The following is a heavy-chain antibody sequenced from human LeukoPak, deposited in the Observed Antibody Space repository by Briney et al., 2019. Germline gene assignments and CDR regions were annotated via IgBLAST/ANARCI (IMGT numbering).Heavy chain of an antibody. CDR3: ARIVGATSRGAFDI. CDR2: IYTSGST. Sequence: KPSETLSLTCTVSGGSISSYYWSWTRQPAGKGLEWIGRIYTSGSTNYNPSLKSRVTMSVDTSKNQFSLKLSSVTDADTAVYYCARIVGATSRGAFDIWGQGTMVTVSS. D-gene: IGHD1-26*01. V-gene: IGHV4-4*07. J-gene: IGHJ3*02. CDR1: GGSISSYY.